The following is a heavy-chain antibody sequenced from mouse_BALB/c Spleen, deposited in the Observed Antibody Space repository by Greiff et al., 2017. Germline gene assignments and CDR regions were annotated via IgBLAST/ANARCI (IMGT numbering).Heavy chain of an antibody. J-gene: IGHJ4*01. CDR1: GFTFSSYA. CDR3: ARRQVQDYYAMDY. Sequence: EVQVVESGGGLVKPGGSLKLSCAASGFTFSSYAMSWVRQTPEKRLEWVATISSGGSYTYYPDSVKGRFTISRDNAKNTLYLQMSSLRSEDTAMYYCARRQVQDYYAMDYWGQGTSVTVSS. V-gene: IGHV5-9-3*01. CDR2: ISSGGSYT. D-gene: IGHD2-14*01.